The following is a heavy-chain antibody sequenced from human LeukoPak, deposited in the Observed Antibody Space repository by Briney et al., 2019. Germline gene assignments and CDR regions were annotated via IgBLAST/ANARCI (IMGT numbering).Heavy chain of an antibody. J-gene: IGHJ5*02. CDR3: ATSSGSSA. CDR2: ISTSGDII. CDR1: GFTFSDYY. D-gene: IGHD3-10*01. Sequence: GGSLRLSCAASGFTFSDYYMIWLREAPGKGLEWVSYISTSGDIIHYTDSVKGRFTISRDDARNSLYLQMNGLGAEDSAVYYCATSSGSSAWGQGTLVTVSS. V-gene: IGHV3-11*01.